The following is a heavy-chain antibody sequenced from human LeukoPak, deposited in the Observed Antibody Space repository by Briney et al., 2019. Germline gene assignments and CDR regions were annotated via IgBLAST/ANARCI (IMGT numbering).Heavy chain of an antibody. Sequence: GGSLRLSCAASGFTFNNYAVSGVRRAPGKGLDWVSLIRGSTYYADSVKGRFTISRDNAQKTVYLQMNSLRAEDTALYYCAKDLGGSTDYWGQGTLVTVSS. CDR1: GFTFNNYA. CDR2: IRGST. V-gene: IGHV3-23*01. CDR3: AKDLGGSTDY. D-gene: IGHD5-12*01. J-gene: IGHJ4*02.